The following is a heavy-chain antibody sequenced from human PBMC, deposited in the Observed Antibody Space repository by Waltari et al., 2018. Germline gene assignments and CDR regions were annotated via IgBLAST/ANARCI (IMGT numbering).Heavy chain of an antibody. CDR1: GYTFTSYY. Sequence: QVQLVQSGAEVKKPGASVKVSCKASGYTFTSYYMHWVRQAPGQGLEWMGIINPSGGSTSYAQKFQGRVTMTRDTSTSTVYMELSSLRSEDTAVYYCAVHPPLGYGMGHLEYWGQGTLVTVSS. CDR3: AVHPPLGYGMGHLEY. J-gene: IGHJ4*02. CDR2: INPSGGST. V-gene: IGHV1-46*01. D-gene: IGHD3-22*01.